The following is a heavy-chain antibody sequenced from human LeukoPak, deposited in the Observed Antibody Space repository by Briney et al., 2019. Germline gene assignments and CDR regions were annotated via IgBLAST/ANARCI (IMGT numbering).Heavy chain of an antibody. Sequence: SETLSLTCAVYGGSFSGYYWSWIRQPPGKGLEWIGEINHSGSTNYNPSLKSRVTISVDTSKNQFSLKLSSVTAADTAVYYCARGQQQLVLYWVQGTLVTVSS. J-gene: IGHJ4*02. D-gene: IGHD6-13*01. CDR2: INHSGST. CDR3: ARGQQQLVLY. V-gene: IGHV4-34*01. CDR1: GGSFSGYY.